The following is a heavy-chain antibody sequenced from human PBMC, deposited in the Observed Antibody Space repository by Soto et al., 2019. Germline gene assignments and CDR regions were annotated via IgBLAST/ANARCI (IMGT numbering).Heavy chain of an antibody. CDR1: GFPFSTYG. V-gene: IGHV3-30*02. Sequence: SGGSLRLSCAASGFPFSTYGIHWVRQAPGKGLEWVAVMGNDGKTTLYADSVKGRFIISRDNSKNTLFLQMNSLRGDDTAVYYCAKEFELDLHAFDIWGQGTMVTVSS. D-gene: IGHD3-10*01. J-gene: IGHJ3*02. CDR3: AKEFELDLHAFDI. CDR2: MGNDGKTT.